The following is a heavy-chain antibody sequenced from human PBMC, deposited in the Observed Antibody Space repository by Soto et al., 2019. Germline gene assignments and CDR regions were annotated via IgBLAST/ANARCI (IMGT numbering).Heavy chain of an antibody. CDR1: GYTFASYA. CDR2: ISAYNGNT. CDR3: ARDPPPPDY. Sequence: QVQLVQSGAEVKKPGASVKVSCKASGYTFASYAISWMRQAPGQGLEWMGWISAYNGNTNYAQTLQGRVTMTTDTATSTDYMELRSLRADDTALYYCARDPPPPDYWGKGTQVTVSS. V-gene: IGHV1-18*01. J-gene: IGHJ4*02.